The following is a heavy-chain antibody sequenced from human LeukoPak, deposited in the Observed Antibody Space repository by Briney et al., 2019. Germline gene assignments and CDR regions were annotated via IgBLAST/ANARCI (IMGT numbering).Heavy chain of an antibody. D-gene: IGHD3-3*01. J-gene: IGHJ4*02. CDR2: ISYDGSNK. CDR1: GFTFSSYG. CDR3: ARDWSGYYTVDY. Sequence: PGGSLRLSCAASGFTFSSYGMHWVRQAPGKGLEWVAVISYDGSNKHYADSVKGRFTISRDNSKNTLYLQMNSLRAEDTAVYYCARDWSGYYTVDYWGQGTLVTVSS. V-gene: IGHV3-30*03.